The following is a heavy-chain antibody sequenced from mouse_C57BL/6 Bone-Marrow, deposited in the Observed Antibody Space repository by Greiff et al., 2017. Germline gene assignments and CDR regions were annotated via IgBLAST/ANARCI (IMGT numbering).Heavy chain of an antibody. CDR3: ARGGNYEYYYAMDY. V-gene: IGHV1-50*01. Sequence: QVQLQQPGAELAKPGASVKLSCKASGYTFTSYWMQWVKQRPGQGLEWIGELDPSDSSTNYKQQFKGKATLTVDPSSSTAYMQLSSLTSEDSAVYYCARGGNYEYYYAMDYWGKGTSVTVSS. D-gene: IGHD2-1*01. CDR1: GYTFTSYW. CDR2: LDPSDSST. J-gene: IGHJ4*01.